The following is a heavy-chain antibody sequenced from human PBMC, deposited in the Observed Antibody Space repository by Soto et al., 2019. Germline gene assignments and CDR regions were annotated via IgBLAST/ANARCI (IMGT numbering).Heavy chain of an antibody. D-gene: IGHD3-3*01. Sequence: PSATLSLTCTVSGGSISRQYWRWLRQPPGKGLEWIGYIYYSGSTNYNPSLKSRVTISIDTSRNQFSLELRSVTAADTAVYYCARDVGLQYDTGYSDFWTGKNNWFDPWGQGTLVTVSS. CDR2: IYYSGST. J-gene: IGHJ5*02. CDR1: GGSISRQY. V-gene: IGHV4-59*11. CDR3: ARDVGLQYDTGYSDFWTGKNNWFDP.